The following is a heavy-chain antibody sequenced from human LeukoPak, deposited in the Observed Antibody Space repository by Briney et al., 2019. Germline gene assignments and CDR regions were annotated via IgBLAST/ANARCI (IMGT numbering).Heavy chain of an antibody. Sequence: GGSLRLSCAASGFTFSSFEMNWVRQAPGKGLEWVSYITGSGNTMYYGDSVKGRFTISRDNAKNSLYLQMNSLRAEDTAVYYCATVGRSTRPGHWGLGTLVTVSS. D-gene: IGHD6-6*01. J-gene: IGHJ4*02. CDR1: GFTFSSFE. V-gene: IGHV3-48*03. CDR2: ITGSGNTM. CDR3: ATVGRSTRPGH.